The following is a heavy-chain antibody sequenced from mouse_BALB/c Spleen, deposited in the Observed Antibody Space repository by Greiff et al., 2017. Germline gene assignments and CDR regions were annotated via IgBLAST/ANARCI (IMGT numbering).Heavy chain of an antibody. Sequence: QVQLKESGPELVKPGASVRISCKASGYTFTSYYIHWVKQRPGQGLEWIGWIYPGNVNTKYNEKFKGKATLTADKSSSTAYMQLSSLTSEDSAVYFCAREKYGNYSSYWYFDVWGAGTTVTVSS. CDR1: GYTFTSYY. J-gene: IGHJ1*01. V-gene: IGHV1S56*01. CDR3: AREKYGNYSSYWYFDV. D-gene: IGHD2-10*02. CDR2: IYPGNVNT.